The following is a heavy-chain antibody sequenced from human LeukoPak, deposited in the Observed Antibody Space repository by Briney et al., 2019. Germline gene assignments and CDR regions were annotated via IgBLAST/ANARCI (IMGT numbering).Heavy chain of an antibody. CDR2: IRYDGSNK. Sequence: GGSLRLSCAASGFTFSSYGMHWVRQAPGKGLEWVAFIRYDGSNKYYADSVKGRFTISRDNSKNTLYLQMNSLRAEDTAVYYCAKALVTSGSIVVVPAAISTSSALDYWGQGTLVTVSS. CDR1: GFTFSSYG. CDR3: AKALVTSGSIVVVPAAISTSSALDY. J-gene: IGHJ4*02. D-gene: IGHD2-2*01. V-gene: IGHV3-30*02.